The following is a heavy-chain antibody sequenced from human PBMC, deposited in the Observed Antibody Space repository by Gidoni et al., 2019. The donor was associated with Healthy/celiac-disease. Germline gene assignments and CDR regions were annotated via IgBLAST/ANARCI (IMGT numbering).Heavy chain of an antibody. V-gene: IGHV4-31*03. CDR3: ARVLDGDYVWVDP. Sequence: QVQLQESGPGLVKPSQTLYLTCTVSGFSISSGGYYWSWIRQQPGKGLEWLGYIYYSGGTYYNPSLKSRFTISVDTSKNQFSRKLSSVTAADTAVYYCARVLDGDYVWVDPWGQGTLVNVSS. CDR1: GFSISSGGYY. D-gene: IGHD4-17*01. CDR2: IYYSGGT. J-gene: IGHJ5*02.